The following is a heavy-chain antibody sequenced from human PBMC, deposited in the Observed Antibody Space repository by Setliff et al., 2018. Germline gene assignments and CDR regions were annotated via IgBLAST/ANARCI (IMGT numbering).Heavy chain of an antibody. J-gene: IGHJ6*03. CDR2: TYYNGDA. V-gene: IGHV4-39*01. CDR1: GGSLRGNAIF. CDR3: ARLDGAGLWSHYYYYYMDV. Sequence: SETLSLTCTVSGGSLRGNAIFWGWIRQPPGKGLEWIGSTYYNGDAYYNPSLKSRVTISVDTSKNQFSLKLSSVTAADTAVYYCARLDGAGLWSHYYYYYMDVWGKGTTVTVSS. D-gene: IGHD5-18*01.